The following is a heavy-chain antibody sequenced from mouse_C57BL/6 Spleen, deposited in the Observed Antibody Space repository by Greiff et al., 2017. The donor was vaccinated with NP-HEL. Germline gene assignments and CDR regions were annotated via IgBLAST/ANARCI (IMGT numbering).Heavy chain of an antibody. D-gene: IGHD3-1*01. CDR3: ARSGSNYFDY. V-gene: IGHV1-64*01. CDR2: IHPNSGST. J-gene: IGHJ2*01. CDR1: GYTFTSYW. Sequence: QVQLQQPGAELVKPGASVKLSCKASGYTFTSYWMHWVKQRPGQGLEWIGMIHPNSGSTNYNEKFKSKATLTVDKSSSTAYMQLSSLTSEDSTVYYCARSGSNYFDYWGQGTTLTVSS.